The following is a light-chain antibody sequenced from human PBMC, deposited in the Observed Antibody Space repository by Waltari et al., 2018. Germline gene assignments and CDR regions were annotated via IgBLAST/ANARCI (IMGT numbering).Light chain of an antibody. CDR1: SSDLSTYNY. J-gene: IGLJ3*02. V-gene: IGLV2-11*01. Sequence: QSALTQPRSVSGSPGQSVPISCTGTSSDLSTYNYVSWYQQHPGKAPKLLIHDVTRRPSGAPDRFSGSRSGNTASLTISGLQAEDEADYYCCSYTGGYTWVFGGGTKLTVL. CDR2: DVT. CDR3: CSYTGGYTWV.